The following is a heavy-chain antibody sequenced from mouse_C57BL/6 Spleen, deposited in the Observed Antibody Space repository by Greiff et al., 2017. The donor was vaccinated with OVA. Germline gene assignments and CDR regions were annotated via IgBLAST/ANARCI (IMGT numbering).Heavy chain of an antibody. CDR2: IDPETGGT. CDR3: TRRDYGSGNY. CDR1: GYTFTDYE. J-gene: IGHJ2*01. Sequence: VQLHESGAELVRPGASVTLSCKASGYTFTDYEMHWVKQTPVHGLEWIGAIDPETGGTAYNQKFKGKAILTADKSSSTAYMELRSLTSEDSAVYYCTRRDYGSGNYWGQGTTLTVSS. D-gene: IGHD1-1*01. V-gene: IGHV1-15*01.